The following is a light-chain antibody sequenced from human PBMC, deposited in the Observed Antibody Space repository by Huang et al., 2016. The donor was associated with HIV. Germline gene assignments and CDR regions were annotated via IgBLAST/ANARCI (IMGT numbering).Light chain of an antibody. CDR1: QSISTY. Sequence: DIQMTQSPSSLSASVGDRVSITCRASQSISTYLNWYQQKPGKAPKLLIYAASSLESGFPSRFSGSGSGTDFTLTISSLQPEDFATYYCLQSDSFPRTFGQGTKVQ. CDR2: AAS. V-gene: IGKV1-39*01. CDR3: LQSDSFPRT. J-gene: IGKJ1*01.